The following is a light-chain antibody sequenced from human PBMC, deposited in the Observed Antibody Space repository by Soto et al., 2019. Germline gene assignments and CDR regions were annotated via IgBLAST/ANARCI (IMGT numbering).Light chain of an antibody. CDR1: QSISSW. CDR3: QQYNSYRT. CDR2: DAS. J-gene: IGKJ1*01. V-gene: IGKV1-5*01. Sequence: DIYMTQSPSTLSASVGDRVTITCRASQSISSWLAWYQQKPGKAPKLLIFDASSLESGVPSRFSGSGSGTEFTLTISSLQPDDFATYYCQQYNSYRTFGQGTKVEIK.